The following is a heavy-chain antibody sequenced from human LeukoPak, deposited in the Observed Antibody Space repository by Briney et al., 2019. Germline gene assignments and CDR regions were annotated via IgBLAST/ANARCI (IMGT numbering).Heavy chain of an antibody. Sequence: PSETLSLTCAVYDGSFSGYYWSWIRQPPGKGLEWIGEINHSGSTNYNPSLKSRVTISLDTSKSQFSLEVRYVTAADTAVYYCARGLNDSWTGENYWGQGTLVTVSS. V-gene: IGHV4-34*01. J-gene: IGHJ4*02. CDR2: INHSGST. CDR1: DGSFSGYY. CDR3: ARGLNDSWTGENY. D-gene: IGHD3-3*01.